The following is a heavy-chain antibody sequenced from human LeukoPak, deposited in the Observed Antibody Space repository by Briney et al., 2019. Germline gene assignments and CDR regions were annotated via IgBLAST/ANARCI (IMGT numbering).Heavy chain of an antibody. Sequence: ASVKVSCKASGYTFKSYAMNWVRQAHGQGLECLGWINTNTGNPTYAQGFTGRFVFSLDTSVSTAYLQISSLKAEDTGVYYCAREVAPGGFDYWGQGTLVTVSS. D-gene: IGHD4-23*01. CDR2: INTNTGNP. J-gene: IGHJ4*02. V-gene: IGHV7-4-1*02. CDR1: GYTFKSYA. CDR3: AREVAPGGFDY.